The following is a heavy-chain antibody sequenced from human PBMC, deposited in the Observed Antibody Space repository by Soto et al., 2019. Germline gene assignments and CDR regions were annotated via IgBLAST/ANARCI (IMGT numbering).Heavy chain of an antibody. V-gene: IGHV1-18*01. J-gene: IGHJ6*02. CDR2: ISAYNGNT. CDR3: AGTVLEWLLSSHYYYGMDV. CDR1: GYTFTSYG. D-gene: IGHD3-3*01. Sequence: GASVKVSCKASGYTFTSYGISWVRQAPGQGLEWMGWISAYNGNTNYAQKPQGRVTMTTDTSTSTAYMELRSLRSDDTAVYYCAGTVLEWLLSSHYYYGMDVWGQGTTVTVSS.